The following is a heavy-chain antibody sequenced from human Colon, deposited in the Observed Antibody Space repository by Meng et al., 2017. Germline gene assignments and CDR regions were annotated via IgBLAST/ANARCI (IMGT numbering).Heavy chain of an antibody. CDR1: GGVISSYY. J-gene: IGHJ4*02. V-gene: IGHV4-59*01. Sequence: VQLRGSGPGLVKPSETLSLTCTVSGGVISSYYWSWIRQPPGKGLEWIGYIYYSGSTNYNPSLKSRVTISVDTSKNQFSLKLNSVTAADTAIYYCARAPPVTRFFEYWGQGILVTVSS. CDR3: ARAPPVTRFFEY. CDR2: IYYSGST. D-gene: IGHD4-17*01.